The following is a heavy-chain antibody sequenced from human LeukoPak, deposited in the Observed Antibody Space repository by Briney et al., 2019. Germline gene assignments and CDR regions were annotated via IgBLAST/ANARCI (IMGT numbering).Heavy chain of an antibody. CDR1: GGTFSSYA. J-gene: IGHJ4*02. Sequence: SVKVSCKASGGTFSSYAISWVRQPPGQGLEWMGGIIPIFGTANYAQKFQGRVTITADESTSTAYMELSSLRSEDTAVYYCAREERDSGYDYFDYWGQGTLVTVSS. CDR2: IIPIFGTA. CDR3: AREERDSGYDYFDY. V-gene: IGHV1-69*01. D-gene: IGHD5-12*01.